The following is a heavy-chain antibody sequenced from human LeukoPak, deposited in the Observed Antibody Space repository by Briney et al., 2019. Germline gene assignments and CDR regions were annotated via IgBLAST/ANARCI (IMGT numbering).Heavy chain of an antibody. D-gene: IGHD2-2*01. CDR3: ARDRCSSTSCHGDYYYGMDV. J-gene: IGHJ6*02. CDR2: ISYDGSNK. V-gene: IGHV3-30-3*01. CDR1: GITFSSYA. Sequence: GGSLRLSCVASGITFSSYAMHWVRQAPGKGLEWVAVISYDGSNKYYADSVKGRFTISRDNSKNTLYLQMNSLRAEDTAVYYCARDRCSSTSCHGDYYYGMDVWGQGTTVTVSS.